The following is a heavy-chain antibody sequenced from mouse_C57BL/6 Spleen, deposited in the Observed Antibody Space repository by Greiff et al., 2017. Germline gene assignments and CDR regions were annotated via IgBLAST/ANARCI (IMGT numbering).Heavy chain of an antibody. J-gene: IGHJ3*01. CDR1: GYTFTSYW. Sequence: QVQLQQPGAELVRPGSSVKLSCKASGYTFTSYWMAWVKQRPGQGLEWIGNFYPSASETHYNQKFKDKATLAVDKSSSTAYMQLSSLTSEDFAVYYCARKSSGPFAYWGQGTLVTVSA. D-gene: IGHD3-2*02. V-gene: IGHV1-61*01. CDR3: ARKSSGPFAY. CDR2: FYPSASET.